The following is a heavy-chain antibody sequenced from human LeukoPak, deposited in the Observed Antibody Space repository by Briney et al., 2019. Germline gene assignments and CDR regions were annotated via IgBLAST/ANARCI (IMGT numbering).Heavy chain of an antibody. J-gene: IGHJ4*02. CDR1: AGSFSAYY. CDR2: INHSGST. Sequence: MTSETLSLTCAVYAGSFSAYYWSWIRQPPGKGLEWIGEINHSGSTNHNPSLKSRVTMSVDTSNNHFSLKLSSVTAADTAVYYCAPRRVTRSRFDYWGQGTLVTVSS. V-gene: IGHV4-34*01. CDR3: APRRVTRSRFDY. D-gene: IGHD2-21*02.